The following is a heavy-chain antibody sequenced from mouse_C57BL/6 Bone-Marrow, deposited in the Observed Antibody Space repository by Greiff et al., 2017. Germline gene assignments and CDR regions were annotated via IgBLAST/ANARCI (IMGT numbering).Heavy chain of an antibody. V-gene: IGHV1-12*01. CDR3: ASPITTVVAPEV. J-gene: IGHJ1*03. CDR1: GYTFTSYN. CDR2: IYPGNGDT. Sequence: QVQLKESGAELVRPGASVKMSCKASGYTFTSYNMHWVKQTPRQGLEWIGAIYPGNGDTSYNQKFKGKATLTVDKSSSTAYMQLSSLTSEDSAVYFCASPITTVVAPEVWGTGTTVTVSS. D-gene: IGHD1-1*01.